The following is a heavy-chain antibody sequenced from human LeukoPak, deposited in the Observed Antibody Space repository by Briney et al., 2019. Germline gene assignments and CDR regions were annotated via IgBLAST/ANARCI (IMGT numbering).Heavy chain of an antibody. CDR2: INPNSGGT. V-gene: IGHV1-2*02. J-gene: IGHJ5*02. D-gene: IGHD1-26*01. CDR3: ARARLGKRIVGAGWFDP. Sequence: SVKVSCKASGYTFTGYYMHWVRQAPGQGLEWMGWINPNSGGTNYAQKFQGRVTMTRDTSISTAYMELSRLRSDDTAVYYCARARLGKRIVGAGWFDPWGQGTLVTVSS. CDR1: GYTFTGYY.